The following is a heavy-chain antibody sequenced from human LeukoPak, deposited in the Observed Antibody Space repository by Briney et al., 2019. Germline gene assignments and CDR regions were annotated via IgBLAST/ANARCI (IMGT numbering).Heavy chain of an antibody. CDR3: ARLPSSSWYSAFDI. V-gene: IGHV4-59*08. J-gene: IGHJ3*02. Sequence: PSETLSLTCTVSGCSISSYYWSWIRQPPGKGLEWIGYIYYSGSTNYNPSLKSRVTISVDTSKNQFSLKLSSVTAADTAVYYCARLPSSSWYSAFDIWGQGTMVTVSS. D-gene: IGHD6-13*01. CDR2: IYYSGST. CDR1: GCSISSYY.